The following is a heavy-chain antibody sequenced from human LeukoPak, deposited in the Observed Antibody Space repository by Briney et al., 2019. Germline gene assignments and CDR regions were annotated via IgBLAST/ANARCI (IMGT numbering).Heavy chain of an antibody. Sequence: GGSLRLSCAASGFTFSSYAMSWVRQAPGKGLERVSAISGSGGSTYYADSVKGRFTISRDNSKNTLYLQMNSLRAEDTAVYYCAKVGYYYDSSGRDDAFDIWGQGTMVTVSS. J-gene: IGHJ3*02. CDR1: GFTFSSYA. V-gene: IGHV3-23*01. CDR2: ISGSGGST. CDR3: AKVGYYYDSSGRDDAFDI. D-gene: IGHD3-22*01.